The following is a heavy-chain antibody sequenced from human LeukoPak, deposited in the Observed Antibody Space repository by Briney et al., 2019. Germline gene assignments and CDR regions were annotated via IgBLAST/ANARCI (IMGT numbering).Heavy chain of an antibody. D-gene: IGHD5-18*01. J-gene: IGHJ4*02. CDR3: ARGYGYYFES. CDR1: GGSISSYY. V-gene: IGHV4-59*01. Sequence: SETLSLTCTVSGGSISSYYWNWIRQPPGKGLEWIGYIYSSASTNYNPSLKSRVTISVDTSRNQFSLKLSSVTTADTAVYYCARGYGYYFESWGQGTLVTVSS. CDR2: IYSSAST.